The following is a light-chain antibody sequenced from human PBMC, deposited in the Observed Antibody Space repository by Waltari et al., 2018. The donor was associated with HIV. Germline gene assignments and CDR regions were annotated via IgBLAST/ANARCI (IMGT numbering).Light chain of an antibody. Sequence: QSALTQPASVSGSPGQSITISCTGTSSDVGSYNLVSWYQQNPDKAPKLMIYEVSKRPSGVSNRFSGSKSGNTASLTISGLQAEDEAAYYCCSYAGSSTLIFGGWTKLTVL. CDR1: SSDVGSYNL. V-gene: IGLV2-23*02. CDR2: EVS. J-gene: IGLJ2*01. CDR3: CSYAGSSTLI.